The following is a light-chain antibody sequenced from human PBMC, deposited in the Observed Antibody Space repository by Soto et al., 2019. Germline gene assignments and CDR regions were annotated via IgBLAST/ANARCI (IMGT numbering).Light chain of an antibody. CDR1: RSISTY. Sequence: ETVLTQSPATLSLSPGERATLSCRASRSISTYLAWYQQKPGQAPRLLIYEALNRATGIPARFSGSGSGTDFTHTVSSLEPEDFAVYYCQQRNYWPLTFGGGTKVEIK. CDR2: EAL. J-gene: IGKJ4*02. CDR3: QQRNYWPLT. V-gene: IGKV3-11*01.